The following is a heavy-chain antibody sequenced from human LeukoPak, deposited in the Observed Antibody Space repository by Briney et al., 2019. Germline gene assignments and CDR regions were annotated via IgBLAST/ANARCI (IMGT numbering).Heavy chain of an antibody. CDR3: AVGLNSRWPNWYFDP. J-gene: IGHJ2*01. CDR1: RYNFTSNA. Sequence: ASVKVSCKASRYNFTSNAMHWVRQAPGQGLEWMGWINTNTGDPTYAQGFTGRFVFSLDTSVTTTYLQINSLKAEDTAVYYCAVGLNSRWPNWYFDPWGRGTLVTVSS. D-gene: IGHD6-13*01. V-gene: IGHV7-4-1*02. CDR2: INTNTGDP.